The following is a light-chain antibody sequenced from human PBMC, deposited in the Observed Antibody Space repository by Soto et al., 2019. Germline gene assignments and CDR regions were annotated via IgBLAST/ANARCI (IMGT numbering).Light chain of an antibody. Sequence: DIQMTQSPSSLSASVGDTVTITCRASQSISRYLNWYQQKPGKAPKLLIYAASSLQSGLPSRFSGAQSGTDFTLTISSLQPEDLGTYFCQQSYNMPFTFGPGTRWIS. CDR1: QSISRY. J-gene: IGKJ3*01. CDR2: AAS. V-gene: IGKV1-39*01. CDR3: QQSYNMPFT.